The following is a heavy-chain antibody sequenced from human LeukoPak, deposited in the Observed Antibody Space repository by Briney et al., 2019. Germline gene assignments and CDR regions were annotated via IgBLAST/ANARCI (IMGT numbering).Heavy chain of an antibody. Sequence: SVKVSCKASGGTFSSYAISWVRQAPGQGLEWMGGIIPIFGTANYAQKFQGRVTITADKSTSTVYMELSSLRSEDTAVYYCARDPALTMTTPGGDYWGQGTLVTVSS. J-gene: IGHJ4*02. CDR3: ARDPALTMTTPGGDY. V-gene: IGHV1-69*06. CDR2: IIPIFGTA. CDR1: GGTFSSYA. D-gene: IGHD3-22*01.